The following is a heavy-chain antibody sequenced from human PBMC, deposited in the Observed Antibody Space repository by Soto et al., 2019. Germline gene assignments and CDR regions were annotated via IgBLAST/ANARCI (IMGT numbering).Heavy chain of an antibody. D-gene: IGHD2-15*01. V-gene: IGHV1-3*01. Sequence: ALLKVACKASGYTFTSYAMHWVRQAPGQRLEWMGWINAGNGNTKYSQKFQGRVTITRDTSASTAYMELSSLRSEDTAVYYCARDLGGWPDYWGQGTLVTVSS. CDR1: GYTFTSYA. CDR2: INAGNGNT. CDR3: ARDLGGWPDY. J-gene: IGHJ4*02.